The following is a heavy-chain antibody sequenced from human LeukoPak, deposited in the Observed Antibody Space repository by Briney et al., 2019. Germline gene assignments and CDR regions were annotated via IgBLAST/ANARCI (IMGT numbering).Heavy chain of an antibody. CDR2: ISPTSGYI. V-gene: IGHV3-21*01. CDR1: GFTFSSYA. J-gene: IGHJ4*02. CDR3: AREGPTAALFDY. D-gene: IGHD4-17*01. Sequence: PGGSLRLSCAASGFTFSSYAMIGVRQAPGRGLEWVSSISPTSGYIYYADSVKGRFTISRDNAENSLYLLMNSLRAEDTAVYYCAREGPTAALFDYWGQGTQVTVSS.